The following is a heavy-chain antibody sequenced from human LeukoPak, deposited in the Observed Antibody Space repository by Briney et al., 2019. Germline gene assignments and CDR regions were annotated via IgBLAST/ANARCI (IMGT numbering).Heavy chain of an antibody. CDR3: AGDYDYVWGSYRYYYYYMDV. J-gene: IGHJ6*03. Sequence: GGSLRLSCAASGFTFSSYSMDWVRQAPGKGLEWVSYISSSSGTIYYADSVKGRFTISRDNAKNSLYLQMNSLRAEDTAVYYRAGDYDYVWGSYRYYYYYMDVWGKGTTVTVSS. CDR2: ISSSSGTI. CDR1: GFTFSSYS. D-gene: IGHD3-16*02. V-gene: IGHV3-48*01.